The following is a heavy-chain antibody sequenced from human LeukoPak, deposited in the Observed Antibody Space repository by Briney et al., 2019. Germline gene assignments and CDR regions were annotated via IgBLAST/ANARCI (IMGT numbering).Heavy chain of an antibody. J-gene: IGHJ4*02. V-gene: IGHV1-18*01. D-gene: IGHD6-13*01. CDR2: ISAYNGNT. Sequence: GASVKVSCKASGYTFTSYGISWVRQAPGQGLEWMGWISAYNGNTNYAQKLQGRVTMTTDTSTSTAYMELRSLRSDDTAVYYCARDLRIAAAGIASPPEGYWGQGTLVTVSS. CDR3: ARDLRIAAAGIASPPEGY. CDR1: GYTFTSYG.